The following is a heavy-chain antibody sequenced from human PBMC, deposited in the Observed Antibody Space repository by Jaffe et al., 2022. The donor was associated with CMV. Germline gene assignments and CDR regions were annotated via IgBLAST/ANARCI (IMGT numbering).Heavy chain of an antibody. CDR2: INHSGST. CDR3: ASPSMVTRTIYDAFDI. J-gene: IGHJ3*02. Sequence: QVQLQQWGAGLLKPSETLSLTCAVYGGSFSGYYWSWIRQPPGKGLEWIGEINHSGSTNYNPSLKSRVTISVDTSKNQFSLKLSSVTAADTAVYYCASPSMVTRTIYDAFDIWGQGTMVTVSS. CDR1: GGSFSGYY. D-gene: IGHD5-18*01. V-gene: IGHV4-34*01.